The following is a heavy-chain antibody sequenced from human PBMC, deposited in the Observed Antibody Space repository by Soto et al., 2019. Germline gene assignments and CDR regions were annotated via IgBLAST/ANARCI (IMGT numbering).Heavy chain of an antibody. V-gene: IGHV3-11*01. D-gene: IGHD3-9*01. CDR2: ISISGTTI. Sequence: QVQLVESGGGLVKPGGSLRLSCAASGFTLSDYYMTWIRQAPGKGLEWVSDISISGTTIHYADSVRGRFTISRDNAKNSLWLQMNTRRAEDTAVYYCARFLGDGYYNFWGQGTLVTVSS. CDR3: ARFLGDGYYNF. J-gene: IGHJ4*02. CDR1: GFTLSDYY.